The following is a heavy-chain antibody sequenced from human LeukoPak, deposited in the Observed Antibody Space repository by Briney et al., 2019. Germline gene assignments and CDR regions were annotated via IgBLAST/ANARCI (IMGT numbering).Heavy chain of an antibody. CDR1: GYTFTVYY. CDR3: ASGGWRDY. J-gene: IGHJ4*02. V-gene: IGHV1-2*02. Sequence: ASVKVSFTSSGYTFTVYYMHWVRQAPGQGLEWMGWINPNSGGTNDAQKFQGRVTITRDTTISTAYMELSRLRSDETAVYYCASGGWRDYWGQGTLLTVPS. CDR2: INPNSGGT. D-gene: IGHD3-16*01.